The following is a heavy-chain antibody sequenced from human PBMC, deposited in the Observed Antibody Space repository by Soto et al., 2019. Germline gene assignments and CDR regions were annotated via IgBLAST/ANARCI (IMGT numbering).Heavy chain of an antibody. CDR1: GFTFSSYE. Sequence: EVQLVESGGGLVQPGGSLRLSCAASGFTFSSYEMNWVRQAPGKGLEWVSYISSSGIPIYYADSVKGRFTISRDNANNSLYLQMNSLRAEDTAVYYCARGQYSSGGGYFDYWGQETLVTVSS. CDR3: ARGQYSSGGGYFDY. V-gene: IGHV3-48*03. D-gene: IGHD6-19*01. CDR2: ISSSGIPI. J-gene: IGHJ4*02.